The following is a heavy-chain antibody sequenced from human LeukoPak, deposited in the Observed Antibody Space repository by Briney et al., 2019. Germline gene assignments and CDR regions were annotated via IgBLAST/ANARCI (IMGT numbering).Heavy chain of an antibody. V-gene: IGHV3-23*01. J-gene: IGHJ4*02. CDR2: ISGSGGST. D-gene: IGHD3-9*01. Sequence: PGGSLRLSCAASGFTFSSYAVSWVRQAPGKGLEWVSGISGSGGSTYFADSVRGRFTISRDNSKNTVYLQMNSLRAEDTAAYYCAKERYSGFDYWGQGTLVTVSS. CDR3: AKERYSGFDY. CDR1: GFTFSSYA.